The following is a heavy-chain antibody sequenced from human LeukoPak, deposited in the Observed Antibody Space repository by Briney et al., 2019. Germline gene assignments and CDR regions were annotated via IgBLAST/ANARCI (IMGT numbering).Heavy chain of an antibody. CDR1: GFTFSSYA. J-gene: IGHJ4*02. CDR2: IPYDGSNK. CDR3: VRGAYSSSWLNFDY. D-gene: IGHD6-13*01. Sequence: GGSPRLSCAASGFTFSSYAMHWVRQAPGKGLEWVALIPYDGSNKYYADSVKGRFTVSRDNSKNTLYLQMNSLRAEDTAVYYCVRGAYSSSWLNFDYWGQGTLVTVSS. V-gene: IGHV3-30*04.